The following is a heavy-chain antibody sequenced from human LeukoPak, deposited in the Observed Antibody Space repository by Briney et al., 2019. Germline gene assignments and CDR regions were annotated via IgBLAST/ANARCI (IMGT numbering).Heavy chain of an antibody. Sequence: GGSLRLSCAVSGFSFRSHWMSWVRQAPGKGPEWVANIKQDGIEKYYVDSVKGRFTISRDNAKNSLYLQMDSLRVEDTAVYYCARVKGYSGSFNRDFDYWGQGTLVIVSS. CDR3: ARVKGYSGSFNRDFDY. CDR2: IKQDGIEK. D-gene: IGHD1-26*01. V-gene: IGHV3-7*01. CDR1: GFSFRSHW. J-gene: IGHJ4*02.